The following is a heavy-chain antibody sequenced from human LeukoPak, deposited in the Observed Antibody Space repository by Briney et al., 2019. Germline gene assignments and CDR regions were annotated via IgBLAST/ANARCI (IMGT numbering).Heavy chain of an antibody. Sequence: GASVKVSCKASGYTFTTYYLHWVRQAPGQEIEWMGWINPQRGGTNYAQKFQGRVTMTRDTSITTAYMELNSLRSDDTAVYYCAKEGGYCSGGTCYPWWFDAWGQGTLVTVSS. CDR1: GYTFTTYY. CDR3: AKEGGYCSGGTCYPWWFDA. V-gene: IGHV1-2*02. J-gene: IGHJ5*02. D-gene: IGHD2-15*01. CDR2: INPQRGGT.